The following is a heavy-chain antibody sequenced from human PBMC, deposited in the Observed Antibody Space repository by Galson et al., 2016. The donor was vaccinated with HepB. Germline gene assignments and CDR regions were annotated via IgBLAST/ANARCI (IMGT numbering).Heavy chain of an antibody. J-gene: IGHJ4*02. Sequence: SLRLSCAASGFTFSNAWINWIRQAPGKGLEWVGRIKSQSDGGTTAYAAPVKGRFTISRDDSRNMVYVEMNSLKIEDTGVYYCSTAIRGRPWAGYWGREPRSSSRQ. CDR1: GFTFSNAW. V-gene: IGHV3-15*07. D-gene: IGHD6-19*01. CDR3: STAIRGRPWAGY. CDR2: IKSQSDGGTT.